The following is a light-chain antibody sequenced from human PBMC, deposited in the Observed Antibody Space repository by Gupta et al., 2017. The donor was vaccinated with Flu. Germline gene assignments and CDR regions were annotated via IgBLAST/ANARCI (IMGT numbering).Light chain of an antibody. CDR3: QQYGISPST. CDR1: QSLSSSY. J-gene: IGKJ4*01. V-gene: IGKV3-20*01. CDR2: GAS. Sequence: ETATLSCRASQSLSSSYLAWYQQKPGQAPRLLIYGASSRPTAIPDRFSGSGSGTDFTLTISVLEPEDFAVYFCQQYGISPSTFGGGTKVEIK.